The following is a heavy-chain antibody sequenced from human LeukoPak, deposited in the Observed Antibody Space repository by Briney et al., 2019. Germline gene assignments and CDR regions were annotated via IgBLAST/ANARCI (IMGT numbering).Heavy chain of an antibody. CDR1: GGSISSSY. D-gene: IGHD3-9*01. V-gene: IGHV4-59*01. CDR2: IYYSGST. CDR3: ARKGKYYDILTGYQSLSWFDP. Sequence: PSETLSLTCTVSGGSISSSYWGWIRQPPGKGLEWIGYIYYSGSTNYNPSLKSRVTISVDTSKNQFSLKLSSVTAADTAVYYCARKGKYYDILTGYQSLSWFDPGGQGTLVTVSS. J-gene: IGHJ5*02.